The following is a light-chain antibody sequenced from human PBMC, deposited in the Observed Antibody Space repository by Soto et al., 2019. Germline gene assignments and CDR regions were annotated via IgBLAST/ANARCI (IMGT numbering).Light chain of an antibody. CDR1: QSVSSSY. Sequence: ETVLTQSPGTLSLSPGDRATLSCRASQSVSSSYLAWYQQTPCQAPRLLIYDASSRATGIPDRFSGSGSGPDFTLTIISLEPEDFAVYYCQQYVRSPPSWTFGQGTKVEIK. V-gene: IGKV3-20*01. CDR3: QQYVRSPPSWT. J-gene: IGKJ1*01. CDR2: DAS.